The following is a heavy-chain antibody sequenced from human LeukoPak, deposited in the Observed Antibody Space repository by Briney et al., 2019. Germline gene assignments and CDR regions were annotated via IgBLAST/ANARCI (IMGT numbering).Heavy chain of an antibody. Sequence: GGSLRLSCAASGFSVSNSYISWVRQAPGKGLEWVSVIYSGGSTKYADSVKARFTISRDNSKNTVYLQMNSLRAEDTAVYFCARATLDNWGQGTLVTVSS. CDR2: IYSGGST. CDR3: ARATLDN. CDR1: GFSVSNSY. V-gene: IGHV3-53*01. J-gene: IGHJ4*02.